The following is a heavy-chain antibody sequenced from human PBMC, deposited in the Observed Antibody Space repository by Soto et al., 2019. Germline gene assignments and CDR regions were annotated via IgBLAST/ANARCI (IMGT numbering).Heavy chain of an antibody. CDR3: ARGEWLQFRNGDIDY. CDR1: GFTFSSYS. Sequence: QVQLVESGGGVVQPGRSLRLSCAASGFTFSSYSMHWVRQAPGKGLEWVSFISYDGSNKYYADSVKGRFTISRDNSKNTVYLQMNSLRVEDTAVYYCARGEWLQFRNGDIDYWGQGTLVTVSS. D-gene: IGHD5-12*01. V-gene: IGHV3-30-3*01. J-gene: IGHJ4*02. CDR2: ISYDGSNK.